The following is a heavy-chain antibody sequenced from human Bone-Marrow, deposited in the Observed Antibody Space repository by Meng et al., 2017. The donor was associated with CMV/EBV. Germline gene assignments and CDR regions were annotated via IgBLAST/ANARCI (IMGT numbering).Heavy chain of an antibody. CDR3: ARASTYYYYGMDV. CDR1: GFTVDDYG. J-gene: IGHJ6*02. Sequence: GESLKISCAASGFTVDDYGMSWVRQAPGQGLEWVSGINWNGGSTRYADSVKGRFTISRDNARNTLYLQMNSLRAEDTAVYYCARASTYYYYGMDVWGQGTTVTFSS. V-gene: IGHV3-20*04. CDR2: INWNGGST.